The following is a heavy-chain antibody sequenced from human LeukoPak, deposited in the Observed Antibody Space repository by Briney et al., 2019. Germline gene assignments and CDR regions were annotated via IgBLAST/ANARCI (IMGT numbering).Heavy chain of an antibody. Sequence: GGSLRLSCAASGFTFDDYGMSWVRQAPGKGREWVSGINWNGGSAGYADSVKGRFTISRDNAKNSVYLQMNSLRAEDTALFYCARRVDTSMALDYWGQGTLVTVSS. CDR3: ARRVDTSMALDY. D-gene: IGHD5-18*01. CDR1: GFTFDDYG. V-gene: IGHV3-20*04. J-gene: IGHJ4*02. CDR2: INWNGGSA.